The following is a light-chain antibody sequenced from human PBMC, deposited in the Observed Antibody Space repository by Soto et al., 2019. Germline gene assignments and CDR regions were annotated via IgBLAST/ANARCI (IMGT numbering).Light chain of an antibody. CDR2: KAS. CDR3: QQYQTYSQ. CDR1: QSINTW. Sequence: DIQMTQSPSTLSASVGDRVTITCRASQSINTWLAWYQLKPGRAPKLLIYKASTLESGVSSRFSSSGSGTEFTLTISSLQPDDFATYYCQQYQTYSQFGQGTKVDIK. V-gene: IGKV1-5*03. J-gene: IGKJ1*01.